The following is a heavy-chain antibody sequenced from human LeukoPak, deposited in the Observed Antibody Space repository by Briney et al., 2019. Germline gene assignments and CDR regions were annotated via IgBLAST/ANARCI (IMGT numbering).Heavy chain of an antibody. J-gene: IGHJ4*02. CDR3: AKWGDYDILTGYYDSDY. Sequence: PGGSLRLSCAASGFTFSNYAMRWVRQAPGKGLEWVSAIAGSGSNTYYADSVKGRFTISRDNPKNTLYLQMNSLRAEDTAVYYCAKWGDYDILTGYYDSDYWGQGTLVTVSS. CDR1: GFTFSNYA. V-gene: IGHV3-23*01. CDR2: IAGSGSNT. D-gene: IGHD3-9*01.